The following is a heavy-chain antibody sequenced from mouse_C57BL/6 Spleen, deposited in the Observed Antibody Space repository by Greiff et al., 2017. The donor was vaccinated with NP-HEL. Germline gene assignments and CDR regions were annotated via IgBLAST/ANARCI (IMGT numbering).Heavy chain of an antibody. D-gene: IGHD4-1*01. J-gene: IGHJ2*01. Sequence: EVQGVESVAELVRPGASVKLSCTASGFNIKNTYMHWVKQRPEQGLEWIGRIDPANGNTKYAPKFQGKATITADTSSNTAYLQLSSLTSEDTAIYYCATNWDEGNYFDYWGQGTTLTVSS. CDR3: ATNWDEGNYFDY. CDR1: GFNIKNTY. V-gene: IGHV14-3*01. CDR2: IDPANGNT.